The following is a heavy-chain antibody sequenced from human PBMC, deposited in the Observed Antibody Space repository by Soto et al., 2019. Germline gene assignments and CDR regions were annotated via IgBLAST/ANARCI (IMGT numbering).Heavy chain of an antibody. J-gene: IGHJ5*02. CDR3: AVPAASLPGWFDP. V-gene: IGHV1-69*02. D-gene: IGHD2-2*01. CDR2: IIPILGIA. CDR1: GGTFSSYT. Sequence: SVKVSCKASGGTFSSYTISWVRQAPGQGLEWMGRIIPILGIANYAQKFQGRVTITADKSTSTAYMELSSLRSEDTAVYYCAVPAASLPGWFDPWGQGTLVTVSS.